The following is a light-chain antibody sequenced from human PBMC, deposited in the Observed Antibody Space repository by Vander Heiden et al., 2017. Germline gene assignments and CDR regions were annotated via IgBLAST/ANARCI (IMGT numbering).Light chain of an antibody. Sequence: QPGLLHPAAVNGSAGQSLTLSCTGTSSDVGGYNYFSWYQQHPGKAPKRLSDVVSNRPSGVSDRFACAKSGNTASPLITGLQAEEEADDYCSSSTSSSTRGVFGGGTKLTVL. CDR2: VVS. CDR3: SSSTSSSTRGV. CDR1: SSDVGGYNY. V-gene: IGLV2-14*01. J-gene: IGLJ2*01.